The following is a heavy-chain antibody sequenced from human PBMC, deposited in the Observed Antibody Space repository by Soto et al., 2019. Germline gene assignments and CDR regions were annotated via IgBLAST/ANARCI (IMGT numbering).Heavy chain of an antibody. Sequence: PGGSLRLSCAASGFTFSSYWMSWVRQAPGKGPEWVANIKGDGSEKNYVDSVKGRFTISRDNAKNSLYLHMNSLRAEDTAVYYCATARYIGRWGQGTLVTVSS. J-gene: IGHJ4*02. D-gene: IGHD2-15*01. V-gene: IGHV3-7*01. CDR1: GFTFSSYW. CDR2: IKGDGSEK. CDR3: ATARYIGR.